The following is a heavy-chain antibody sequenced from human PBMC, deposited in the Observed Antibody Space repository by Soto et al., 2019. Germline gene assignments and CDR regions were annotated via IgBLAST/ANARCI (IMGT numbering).Heavy chain of an antibody. CDR3: ARVSPVGYYDFWSGYLGFDP. D-gene: IGHD3-3*01. CDR2: INSDGSST. Sequence: SLRLSCAASGFTFSSYWMHWVRQAPVKGLVWVSRINSDGSSTSYADSVKGRFTISRDNAKNTLYLQMNSLRAEDTAVYYCARVSPVGYYDFWSGYLGFDPWGQGTLVTVSS. CDR1: GFTFSSYW. J-gene: IGHJ5*02. V-gene: IGHV3-74*01.